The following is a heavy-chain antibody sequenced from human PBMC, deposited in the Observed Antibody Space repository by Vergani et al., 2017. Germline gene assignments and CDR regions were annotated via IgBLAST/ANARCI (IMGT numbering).Heavy chain of an antibody. D-gene: IGHD5-18*01. V-gene: IGHV4-34*01. Sequence: QVQLQQWGAGLLKPSETLSLTCAVYGGSFSGYYWSWIRQPPGKGLEWIGEINHSGSTNYNPSLKSRVTISVDTSKNQFPLKLSSVTAADTAVYYCARGPTAGYSYGYRNRYFDYWGQGTLVTVSS. J-gene: IGHJ4*02. CDR1: GGSFSGYY. CDR2: INHSGST. CDR3: ARGPTAGYSYGYRNRYFDY.